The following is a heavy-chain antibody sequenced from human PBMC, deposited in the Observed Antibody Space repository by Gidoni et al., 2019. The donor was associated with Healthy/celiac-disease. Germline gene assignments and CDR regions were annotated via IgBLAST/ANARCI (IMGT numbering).Heavy chain of an antibody. J-gene: IGHJ6*02. D-gene: IGHD3-9*01. CDR3: ARLGGYYDILTGYPYYYYYGMDV. Sequence: EVQLVQSGAEVKKPGESLKISCTGSGYSFTSYWLVWVLQMPGKCLEWMWIIYPGDCDTRYSPYCQGQGTISAEKSISTAYLQWSSMKASDTAMDYCARLGGYYDILTGYPYYYYYGMDVGGQGTTVTVSS. CDR2: IYPGDCDT. CDR1: GYSFTSYW. V-gene: IGHV5-51*01.